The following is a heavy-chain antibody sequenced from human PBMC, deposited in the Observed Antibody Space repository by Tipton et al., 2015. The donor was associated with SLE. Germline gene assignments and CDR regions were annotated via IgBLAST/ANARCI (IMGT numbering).Heavy chain of an antibody. D-gene: IGHD7-27*01. V-gene: IGHV4-59*08. CDR2: IYNSGRT. CDR1: GGSISSDY. J-gene: IGHJ4*02. CDR3: AGLTGGPYYFDY. Sequence: TLSLTCTVSGGSISSDYWSWIRQPPGKGLEWIGYIYNSGRTNYSPSLKSRVTISVDTSKNQFSLKLSSVTAADTAIYYCAGLTGGPYYFDYWGQGALVTVSS.